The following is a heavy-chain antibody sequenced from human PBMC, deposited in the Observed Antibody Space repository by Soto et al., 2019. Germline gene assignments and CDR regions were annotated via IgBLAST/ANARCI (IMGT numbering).Heavy chain of an antibody. CDR2: VSGSSGNT. J-gene: IGHJ4*02. D-gene: IGHD5-12*01. V-gene: IGHV1-18*01. CDR1: GYTFYSYG. Sequence: QVQLVQSGAEVKKPGASVKVSCKTSGYTFYSYGISWLRQAPGQGLEWVGWVSGSSGNTNYARKFQGRVTMTTDTSTSTAYMELRSLRSDDTAVYYCARDNGYESDYWGQGTLVTVSS. CDR3: ARDNGYESDY.